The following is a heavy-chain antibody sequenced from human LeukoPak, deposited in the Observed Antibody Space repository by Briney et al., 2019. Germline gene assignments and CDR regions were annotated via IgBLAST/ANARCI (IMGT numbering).Heavy chain of an antibody. Sequence: SETLSLTCTVSGGSISSYYWGWIRQPPGEGLEWIGNIYYSGGTYYNPSLKSRVTVSVDTSKNQFSLKLSAVTAADTAVYYCARQRSREYYFDYWGQGTLVTVSS. V-gene: IGHV4-39*01. CDR1: GGSISSYY. J-gene: IGHJ4*02. CDR2: IYYSGGT. D-gene: IGHD3-10*01. CDR3: ARQRSREYYFDY.